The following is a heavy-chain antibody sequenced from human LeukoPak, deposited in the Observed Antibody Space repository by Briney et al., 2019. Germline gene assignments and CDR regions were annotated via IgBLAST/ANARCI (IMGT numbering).Heavy chain of an antibody. CDR2: IRNDGRNK. CDR1: GFTFSSYG. J-gene: IGHJ4*02. CDR3: AKGLRKLIVGSTEYYFDY. V-gene: IGHV3-30*02. Sequence: GGSLRLSCGAPGFTFSSYGMHWVRQAPGKGLEWVAFIRNDGRNKYYADSVKGRFTISRDNSKNTLYLQMNSLRAEDTAVYYCAKGLRKLIVGSTEYYFDYWGQGTLVTVSS. D-gene: IGHD1-26*01.